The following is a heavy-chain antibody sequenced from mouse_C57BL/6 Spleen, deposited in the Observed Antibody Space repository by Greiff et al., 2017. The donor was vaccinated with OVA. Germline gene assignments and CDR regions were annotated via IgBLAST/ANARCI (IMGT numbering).Heavy chain of an antibody. Sequence: EVHLVESGGGLVQPKGSLKLSCAASGFSFNTYAMNWVRQAPGKGLEWVARIRSKSNNYATYYADSVKDRFTISRDDSESMLYLQMNNLKTEDTAMYYCVRLGYSNYPYYYAMDYWGQGTSVTVSS. CDR3: VRLGYSNYPYYYAMDY. D-gene: IGHD2-5*01. J-gene: IGHJ4*01. V-gene: IGHV10-1*01. CDR2: IRSKSNNYAT. CDR1: GFSFNTYA.